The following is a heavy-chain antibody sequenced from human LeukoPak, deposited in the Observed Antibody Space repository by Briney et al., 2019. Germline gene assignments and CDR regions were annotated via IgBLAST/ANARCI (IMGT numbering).Heavy chain of an antibody. Sequence: ASVKVSCKASGGTFSSYAISWVRQAPGQGLEWMGRIIPIFGTANYAQKFQGRVTITTDESTSTVYMELSSLRCEDTAVYYCARSSSWLHGFDYWRQGTLVTVSS. CDR2: IIPIFGTA. D-gene: IGHD6-13*01. CDR1: GGTFSSYA. V-gene: IGHV1-69*05. CDR3: ARSSSWLHGFDY. J-gene: IGHJ4*02.